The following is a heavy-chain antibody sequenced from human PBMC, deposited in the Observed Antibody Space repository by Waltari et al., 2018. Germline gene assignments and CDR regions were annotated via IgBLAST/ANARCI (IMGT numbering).Heavy chain of an antibody. V-gene: IGHV3-66*01. Sequence: EVQLVESGGGLVQPGGSLRLSFSASGFTVSNNSMKWVRQAPGKGLEWVSLIYSGGNTYYADSVKGRFTISRDNSKNTLYLQMNSLRAEDSAVYYCARDGNGGGVWGRGTTVTVSS. D-gene: IGHD3-16*01. CDR2: IYSGGNT. CDR1: GFTVSNNS. CDR3: ARDGNGGGV. J-gene: IGHJ6*02.